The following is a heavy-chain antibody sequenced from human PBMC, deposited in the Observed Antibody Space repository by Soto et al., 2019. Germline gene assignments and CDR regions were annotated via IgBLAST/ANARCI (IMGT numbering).Heavy chain of an antibody. CDR3: ARGDIVVVPAATGRRTATGENYYYYMDV. CDR2: IYYSGST. CDR1: GGSISSGGYY. J-gene: IGHJ6*03. Sequence: SETLSLTCTVSGGSISSGGYYWSWIRQHPGKGLEWIGYIYYSGSTYYNPSLKSRVTISVDTSKNQFSLKLSSVTAADTAVYYCARGDIVVVPAATGRRTATGENYYYYMDVWGKGTTVTVSS. D-gene: IGHD2-2*01. V-gene: IGHV4-31*03.